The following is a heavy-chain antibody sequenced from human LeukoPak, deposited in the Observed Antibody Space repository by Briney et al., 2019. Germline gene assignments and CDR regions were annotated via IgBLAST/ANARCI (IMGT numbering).Heavy chain of an antibody. D-gene: IGHD3-10*01. CDR3: ATGTGPYYYYGMDV. CDR2: IWYDGSNK. V-gene: IGHV3-33*08. CDR1: GFTFSSYA. J-gene: IGHJ6*02. Sequence: GGSLRLSCAASGFTFSSYAMSWVRQAPGKGLEWVAVIWYDGSNKYYADSVKGRFTISRDNSKNTLYLQMNSLRAEDTAVYYCATGTGPYYYYGMDVWGQGTTVTVSS.